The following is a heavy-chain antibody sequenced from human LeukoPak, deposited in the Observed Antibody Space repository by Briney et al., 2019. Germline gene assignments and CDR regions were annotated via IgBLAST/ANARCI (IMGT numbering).Heavy chain of an antibody. CDR1: GFTFGDYY. CDR2: VLYDGSLK. V-gene: IGHV3-30*02. D-gene: IGHD3-10*01. Sequence: GGSLRLSCAASGFTFGDYYMNWIRQAPGKGLEWVAFVLYDGSLKYYADSVRGRVTISRDNSKNTLYLQMNSLRAEDTAVYYCAKRSMVRGVQFDAFDLWGQGTIVTVSS. CDR3: AKRSMVRGVQFDAFDL. J-gene: IGHJ3*01.